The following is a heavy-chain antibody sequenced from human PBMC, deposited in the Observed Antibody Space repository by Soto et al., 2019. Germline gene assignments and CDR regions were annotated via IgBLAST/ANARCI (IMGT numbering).Heavy chain of an antibody. CDR3: ARGRYGDY. D-gene: IGHD1-1*01. V-gene: IGHV1-18*01. CDR2: ISGRNGNT. J-gene: IGHJ4*02. Sequence: QVQLVQSGVEVKKPGASVKVSCKASGYTFPNFGISWVRQAPGQGLEWMGWISGRNGNTHFAQKFQGRVTLTTDTSTSTAYMELRSLRSDDTAVYYCARGRYGDYWGQGALVTVSS. CDR1: GYTFPNFG.